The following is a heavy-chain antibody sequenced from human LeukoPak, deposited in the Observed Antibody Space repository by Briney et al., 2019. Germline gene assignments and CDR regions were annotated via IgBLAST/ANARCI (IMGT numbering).Heavy chain of an antibody. CDR2: LSGSGGGT. J-gene: IGHJ4*02. V-gene: IGHV3-23*01. CDR3: AKCTGSSWGTDY. Sequence: PGGSLRLSCAASGFTFSSYAMSWVRQAPGKGLEWVSALSGSGGGTYYADSVKGRFTISRDNSKNTLYLQMNSLRAEDTAVYYCAKCTGSSWGTDYWGQGTLVTVSS. CDR1: GFTFSSYA. D-gene: IGHD1-26*01.